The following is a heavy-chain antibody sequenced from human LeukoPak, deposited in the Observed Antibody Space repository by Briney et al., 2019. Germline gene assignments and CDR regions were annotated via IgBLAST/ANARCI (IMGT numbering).Heavy chain of an antibody. CDR1: GGSISSYY. J-gene: IGHJ6*02. Sequence: PSETLSLTCTVSGGSISSYYWSLIRQPPGKGLEWIGYIYYSGSTNYNPSLKSRVTISVDTSKNQFSLKLSSVTAADTAVYYCARDRSGSHRPYYYGMDVWGQGTTVTVSS. V-gene: IGHV4-59*01. CDR3: ARDRSGSHRPYYYGMDV. CDR2: IYYSGST. D-gene: IGHD1-26*01.